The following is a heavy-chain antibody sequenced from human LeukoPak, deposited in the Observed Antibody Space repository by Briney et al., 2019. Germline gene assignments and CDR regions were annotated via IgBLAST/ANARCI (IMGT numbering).Heavy chain of an antibody. CDR2: INPRGGGT. CDR3: ARAGGDSSSWYPDY. J-gene: IGHJ4*02. CDR1: GYTFTGYY. Sequence: ASVKVSCKASGYTFTGYYMHWVRQAPGQGLEWMGIINPRGGGTSYAQKFQGRVTMTSDTSTSTFYTELSSLRSEDTAVYYCARAGGDSSSWYPDYWGQGTLVTVSS. V-gene: IGHV1-46*01. D-gene: IGHD6-13*01.